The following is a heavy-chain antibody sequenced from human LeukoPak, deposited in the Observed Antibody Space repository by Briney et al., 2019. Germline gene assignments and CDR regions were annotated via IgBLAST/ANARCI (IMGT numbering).Heavy chain of an antibody. J-gene: IGHJ5*02. Sequence: GASVKVSCKASGYTFTGYYMHWVRQAPGQGLEWMGWINPNSGGTNYAQKFQGRVTMTRDTSISTAYMELSRLRSEDTAVYYCARYYDFWSGYLGEGFDPWGQGTLVTVSS. CDR1: GYTFTGYY. D-gene: IGHD3-3*01. CDR3: ARYYDFWSGYLGEGFDP. CDR2: INPNSGGT. V-gene: IGHV1-2*02.